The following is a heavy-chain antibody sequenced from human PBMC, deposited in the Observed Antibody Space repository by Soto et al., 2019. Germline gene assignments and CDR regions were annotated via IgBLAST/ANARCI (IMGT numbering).Heavy chain of an antibody. CDR1: GYTFTGYY. V-gene: IGHV1-2*02. CDR3: ARDLAIDYYYGMDV. CDR2: INPNSGGT. Sequence: ASVKVSCKASGYTFTGYYMHCVRQAPGQGLEWMGWINPNSGGTNYAQKFQGRVTMTRDTSISTAYMELSRLRSDDTAVYYCARDLAIDYYYGMDVWGQGTTVTVSS. D-gene: IGHD2-21*01. J-gene: IGHJ6*02.